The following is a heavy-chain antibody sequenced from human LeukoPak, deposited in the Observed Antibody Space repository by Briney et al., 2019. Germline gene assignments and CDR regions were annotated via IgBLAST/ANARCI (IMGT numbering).Heavy chain of an antibody. Sequence: ASVKVSCKASGYTFTSYYMHWVRQAPGQGLEWMGIINPSGGSTSYAQKFQGRVTMTRDTSTSTVYMELSSLRSDDTAVYYCARAGDPNGYCSSTSCPRDDYFDYWGQGTLVTVSS. V-gene: IGHV1-46*01. CDR1: GYTFTSYY. J-gene: IGHJ4*02. CDR3: ARAGDPNGYCSSTSCPRDDYFDY. CDR2: INPSGGST. D-gene: IGHD2-2*03.